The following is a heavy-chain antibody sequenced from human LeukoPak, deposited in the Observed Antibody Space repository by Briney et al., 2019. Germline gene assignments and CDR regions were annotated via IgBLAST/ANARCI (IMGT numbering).Heavy chain of an antibody. V-gene: IGHV1-18*01. CDR2: ISAYNGNT. Sequence: GASVKVSCKASGYTFTSYGISWVRQAPGQGLEWMGWISAYNGNTNYAQKLQGRVTMTTDTSTSTAYMELRSLRSDDAAVYYCARVARASGGSCYDYWGQGTLVTVSS. CDR1: GYTFTSYG. CDR3: ARVARASGGSCYDY. J-gene: IGHJ4*02. D-gene: IGHD2-15*01.